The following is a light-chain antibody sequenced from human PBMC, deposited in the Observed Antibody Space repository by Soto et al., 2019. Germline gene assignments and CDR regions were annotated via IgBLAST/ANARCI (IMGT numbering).Light chain of an antibody. CDR3: QQYGSSPIT. V-gene: IGKV3-20*01. J-gene: IGKJ5*01. Sequence: EIVLTQSPGTLSLSPGERATLSCRASQSVRSSYLAWYQQKPGQAPRPLIFGASARATGIPDRFTGSGSGTDFTLNISRLEPEDFAVYYCQQYGSSPITFGQGTRLEIK. CDR2: GAS. CDR1: QSVRSSY.